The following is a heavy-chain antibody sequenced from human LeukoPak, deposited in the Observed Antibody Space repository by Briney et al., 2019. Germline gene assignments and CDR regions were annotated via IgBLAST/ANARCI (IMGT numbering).Heavy chain of an antibody. CDR2: IYYSGST. Sequence: PSETLSLTCTVSGGSISSGGYYWSWIRQHPGKGLEWIGYIYYSGSTYYNPSLKSRVTISVDTSKNQFSLKLSSVTAADTAVYYCARDLRPNYYDSSGYYLDAFDIWGQGTMVTVSS. D-gene: IGHD3-22*01. J-gene: IGHJ3*02. CDR1: GGSISSGGYY. V-gene: IGHV4-31*03. CDR3: ARDLRPNYYDSSGYYLDAFDI.